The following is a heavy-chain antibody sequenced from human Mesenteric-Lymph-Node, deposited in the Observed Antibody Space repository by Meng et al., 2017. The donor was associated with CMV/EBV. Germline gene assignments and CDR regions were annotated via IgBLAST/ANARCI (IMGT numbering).Heavy chain of an antibody. V-gene: IGHV3-7*01. D-gene: IGHD2-15*01. J-gene: IGHJ4*02. Sequence: GESLKISCAASGFTFSSYAMSWVRQAPGKGLEWVASIRLDGGEKHYVDSVEGRFTISKDNAKNSPHLQMNSLRTEDTAVYYCVRRSALDYWGQGTLVTVSS. CDR3: VRRSALDY. CDR1: GFTFSSYA. CDR2: IRLDGGEK.